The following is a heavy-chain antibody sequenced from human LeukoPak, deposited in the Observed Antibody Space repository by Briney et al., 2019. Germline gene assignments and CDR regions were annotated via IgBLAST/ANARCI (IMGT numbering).Heavy chain of an antibody. CDR3: ARKYTTSYYSIDY. CDR2: ISFDATKE. J-gene: IGHJ4*02. Sequence: GRSLRLSCAASGFTFNKYDMHWVRQAPGTGLNWVAVISFDATKEHYADSVKGRFTISRDNTKQTVYLQMNNLKPEDTALYYCARKYTTSYYSIDYWGQGNLVTVSS. CDR1: GFTFNKYD. D-gene: IGHD2-2*01. V-gene: IGHV3-30*04.